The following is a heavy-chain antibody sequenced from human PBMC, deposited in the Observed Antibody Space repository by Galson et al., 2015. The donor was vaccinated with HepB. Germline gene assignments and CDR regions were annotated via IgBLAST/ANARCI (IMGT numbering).Heavy chain of an antibody. D-gene: IGHD2-2*01. CDR1: GGSISSDGYY. Sequence: TLSLTCTISGGSISSDGYYWSWIRQNPGKGLEWIGYIYHSGSTYYNPSLKSRVSMSVDTSKSQFSLKLRSVTAADTAVYYCARVRGGCSSTTCLEVNFDCWGQGALVTVSS. V-gene: IGHV4-31*03. J-gene: IGHJ4*01. CDR3: ARVRGGCSSTTCLEVNFDC. CDR2: IYHSGST.